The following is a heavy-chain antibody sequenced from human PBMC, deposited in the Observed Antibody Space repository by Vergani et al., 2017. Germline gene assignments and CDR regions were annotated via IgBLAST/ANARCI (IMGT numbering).Heavy chain of an antibody. Sequence: QVQLVETGGGVVQPGGSLRLYCATSGFSFNTYGAHWVRQAPGKGLEWVAFIGYDGRIKYNVDSVKGRFTISRDTSKKTLSLQMRSLRADDTAMYYCAKDGKENSDYGYFDYGGQGTLVTVSS. D-gene: IGHD4-17*01. CDR1: GFSFNTYG. V-gene: IGHV3-30*02. J-gene: IGHJ4*02. CDR3: AKDGKENSDYGYFDY. CDR2: IGYDGRIK.